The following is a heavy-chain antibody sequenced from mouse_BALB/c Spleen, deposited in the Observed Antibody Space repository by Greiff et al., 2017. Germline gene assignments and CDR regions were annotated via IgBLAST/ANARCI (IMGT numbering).Heavy chain of an antibody. CDR3: ARDRGGSYWYFDV. Sequence: EVQGVESGGGLVQPGGSRKLSCAASGFTFSDYGMAWVRQAPGKGPEWVAFISNLAYSIYYADTVTGRFTISRENAKNTLYLEMSSLRSEDTAMYYCARDRGGSYWYFDVWGAGTTVTVSS. J-gene: IGHJ1*01. CDR2: ISNLAYSI. D-gene: IGHD1-1*02. CDR1: GFTFSDYG. V-gene: IGHV5-15*02.